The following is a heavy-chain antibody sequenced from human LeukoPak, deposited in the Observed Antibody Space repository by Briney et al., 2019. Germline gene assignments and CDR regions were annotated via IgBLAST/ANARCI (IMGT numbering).Heavy chain of an antibody. V-gene: IGHV3-21*01. CDR3: ASFDYGDFDY. CDR2: ISSSSSYI. D-gene: IGHD4-17*01. CDR1: GFTFRSYS. J-gene: IGHJ4*02. Sequence: GGSLRLSCAASGFTFRSYSMNWVRQAPGKGLEWVSSISSSSSYIYYADSVRGRFTISRDNAKNSLYLQMNSLRAEDTAVYYCASFDYGDFDYWGQGTLVTVSS.